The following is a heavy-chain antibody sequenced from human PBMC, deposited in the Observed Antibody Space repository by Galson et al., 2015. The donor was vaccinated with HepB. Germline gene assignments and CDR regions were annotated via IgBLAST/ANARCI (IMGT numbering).Heavy chain of an antibody. CDR2: IIPILGIA. J-gene: IGHJ6*02. CDR3: AEGRITIFGVVAYYGMDV. V-gene: IGHV1-69*02. CDR1: GGTFSSYT. D-gene: IGHD3-3*01. Sequence: SVKVSCKASGGTFSSYTISWVRQAPGQGLEWMGRIIPILGIANYAQKFQGRVTITADKSTSTAYMELSSLRSEDTAVYYCAEGRITIFGVVAYYGMDVWGQGTTVTVSS.